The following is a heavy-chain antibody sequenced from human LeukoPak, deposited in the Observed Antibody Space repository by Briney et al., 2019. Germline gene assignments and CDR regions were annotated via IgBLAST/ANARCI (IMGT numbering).Heavy chain of an antibody. D-gene: IGHD5-24*01. Sequence: SETLSLTCTVSGGSISSYYWSWIRQPPGKGLEWIGYIYHSGSTYYNPSLKSRVTISVDTSKNQFSLKLSSVTAADTAVYYCARQGRWLQYNTDYWGQGTLVTVSS. V-gene: IGHV4-59*04. CDR1: GGSISSYY. J-gene: IGHJ4*02. CDR3: ARQGRWLQYNTDY. CDR2: IYHSGST.